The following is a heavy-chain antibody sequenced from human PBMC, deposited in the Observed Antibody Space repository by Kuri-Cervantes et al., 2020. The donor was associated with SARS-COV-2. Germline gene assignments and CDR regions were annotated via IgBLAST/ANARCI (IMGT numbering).Heavy chain of an antibody. D-gene: IGHD2/OR15-2a*01. V-gene: IGHV3-23*01. J-gene: IGHJ6*03. CDR3: AKGHILEKPNYFYFMDV. Sequence: GESLKISCAASGFIFGNIAMSWVRQAPGKGLEWVAGISGSGDTTFYADAVKGRFTISRDNSMNMLFLQANSLRVDDTAVYYCAKGHILEKPNYFYFMDVWGKGTTVTVSS. CDR1: GFIFGNIA. CDR2: ISGSGDTT.